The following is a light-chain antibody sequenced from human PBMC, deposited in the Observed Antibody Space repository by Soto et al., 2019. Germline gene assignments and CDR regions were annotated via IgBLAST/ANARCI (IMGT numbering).Light chain of an antibody. CDR3: GSWDSSLTAYV. V-gene: IGLV1-51*01. CDR2: DDN. Sequence: QTVLTQPASVSAGPGPTVTISCSGSISNIGGNSVSWYQQLPGTAPKLLIYDDNKRPSGIPDRFSGSKSGTSATLGITGFQTGDEADYYCGSWDSSLTAYVFGTGTKV. CDR1: ISNIGGNS. J-gene: IGLJ1*01.